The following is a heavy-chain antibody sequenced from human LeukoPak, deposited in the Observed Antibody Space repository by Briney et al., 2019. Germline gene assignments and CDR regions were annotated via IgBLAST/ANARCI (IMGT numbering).Heavy chain of an antibody. D-gene: IGHD6-19*01. CDR3: ARERAGTLGYYMDV. Sequence: ASVQVSCKASGYTFTRYAMNWVRPAPGQGLEWMGWINTKTGNPTYAQGFTGRFVFSLDTSVSTAYLQISSLKAEDTAVYYCARERAGTLGYYMDVWGKGTTVTVSS. CDR2: INTKTGNP. V-gene: IGHV7-4-1*02. CDR1: GYTFTRYA. J-gene: IGHJ6*03.